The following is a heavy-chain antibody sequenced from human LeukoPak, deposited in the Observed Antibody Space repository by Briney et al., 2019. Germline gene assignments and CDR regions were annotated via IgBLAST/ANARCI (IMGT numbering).Heavy chain of an antibody. CDR2: INAGNGNT. V-gene: IGHV1-3*01. Sequence: ASVKVSCKASGYTFTSYAMHWVRQAPGQRLEWMGWINAGNGNTKYSQKFQGRVTITRDTSASTAYMELSSLRSEDTAVYYCAREFTAAAGTGLDYWGQGTLVTVSS. J-gene: IGHJ4*02. CDR1: GYTFTSYA. D-gene: IGHD6-13*01. CDR3: AREFTAAAGTGLDY.